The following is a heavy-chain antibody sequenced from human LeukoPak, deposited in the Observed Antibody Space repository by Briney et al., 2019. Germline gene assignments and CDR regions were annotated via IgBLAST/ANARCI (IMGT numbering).Heavy chain of an antibody. Sequence: GASVKVSCKVSGYTLTELSMHWVRQAPGKGLEWMGGFDPEDGETIYAQKFQGRVTMTEDTSTDTAYMELSSLRSEDTAVYYCATLPTAVTSTYYYGMDVWGQGTTVTVSS. D-gene: IGHD3-10*01. CDR2: FDPEDGET. CDR1: GYTLTELS. J-gene: IGHJ6*02. V-gene: IGHV1-24*01. CDR3: ATLPTAVTSTYYYGMDV.